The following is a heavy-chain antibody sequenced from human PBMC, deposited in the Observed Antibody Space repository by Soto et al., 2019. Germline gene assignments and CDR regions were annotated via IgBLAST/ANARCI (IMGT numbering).Heavy chain of an antibody. CDR3: ARSIAVPSGHIDH. Sequence: QVQLQESGPGLVKPSETLSLTCRVSGGSMSGYYWSWVRLAPGKGLEWIGYVYYTGSTNYNPSLQSRVSISVDTSNKHFSLSLSIVTAADTAVYFCARSIAVPSGHIDHWGQGIRVPISS. CDR1: GGSMSGYY. V-gene: IGHV4-59*01. J-gene: IGHJ4*02. D-gene: IGHD6-6*01. CDR2: VYYTGST.